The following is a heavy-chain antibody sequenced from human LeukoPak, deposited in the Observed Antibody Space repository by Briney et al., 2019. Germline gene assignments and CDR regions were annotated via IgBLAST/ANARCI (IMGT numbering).Heavy chain of an antibody. CDR3: ARGGRYSSSYYYYYYMDV. Sequence: SETLSLTCNVSGGSISGYHWSWIRQPPGKGLEWLGYIYYSGSSNYNPSLKSRVTMSADTSKNQFSLKLSSVTAADTAVYYCARGGRYSSSYYYYYYMDVWGKGTTVTVSS. J-gene: IGHJ6*03. CDR2: IYYSGSS. V-gene: IGHV4-59*01. D-gene: IGHD6-6*01. CDR1: GGSISGYH.